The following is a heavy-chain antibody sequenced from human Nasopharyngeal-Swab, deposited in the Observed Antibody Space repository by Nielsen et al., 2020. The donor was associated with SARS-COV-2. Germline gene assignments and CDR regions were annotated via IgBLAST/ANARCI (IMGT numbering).Heavy chain of an antibody. CDR2: IYHSGST. Sequence: SQTLSLTCAVSGGSISSGGYSWSWIRQPPGKGLEWIGYIYHSGSTYYNPSLKSRVTISVDRSKNQFSLKLSSVTAADTAVYYCARGLFLYYYGSGSGGSYDYWGQGTLVTVSS. CDR1: GGSISSGGYS. D-gene: IGHD3-10*01. V-gene: IGHV4-30-2*01. CDR3: ARGLFLYYYGSGSGGSYDY. J-gene: IGHJ4*02.